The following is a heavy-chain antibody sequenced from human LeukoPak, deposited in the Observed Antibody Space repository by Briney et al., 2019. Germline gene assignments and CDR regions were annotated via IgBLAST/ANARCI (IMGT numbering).Heavy chain of an antibody. Sequence: PGGSLRLSCAASGFTFSTYWMHWVRQAPGKGLVWISRINRDGSGITYADSVKGRFTISRDNAKSILYLQMNSLRAEDTAVYYCANTGYNYEFDYRGQGTLVTVSS. D-gene: IGHD5-18*01. J-gene: IGHJ4*02. CDR2: INRDGSGI. V-gene: IGHV3-74*01. CDR1: GFTFSTYW. CDR3: ANTGYNYEFDY.